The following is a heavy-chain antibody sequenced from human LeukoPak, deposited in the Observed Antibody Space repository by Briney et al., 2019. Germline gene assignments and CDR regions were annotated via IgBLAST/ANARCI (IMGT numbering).Heavy chain of an antibody. Sequence: GGSLRLSCAASGFTFSSYGMHWVRQAPGKGLEWVAFIRYDVSNKYYADSVKGRFTISRDNSKNTLFLQMNSLRADDTAVYYCAQMHHSSGIVPDYWGQGTLVTVSS. J-gene: IGHJ4*02. CDR1: GFTFSSYG. V-gene: IGHV3-30*02. CDR3: AQMHHSSGIVPDY. CDR2: IRYDVSNK. D-gene: IGHD3-22*01.